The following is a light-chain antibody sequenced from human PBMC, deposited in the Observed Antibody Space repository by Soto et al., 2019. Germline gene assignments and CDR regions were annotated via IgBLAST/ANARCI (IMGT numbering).Light chain of an antibody. CDR1: SSDVGDYPN. J-gene: IGLJ1*01. V-gene: IGLV2-14*01. CDR3: SSYSATNTLV. CDR2: EVI. Sequence: QSVLTQPASVSGSPGQSITISCTGTSSDVGDYPNVSWYQQHPGKVPKLIIYEVIHRPSGVTSRFSGSKSENTASLTISGLQAEDEADYYCSSYSATNTLVFGSGTKGTVL.